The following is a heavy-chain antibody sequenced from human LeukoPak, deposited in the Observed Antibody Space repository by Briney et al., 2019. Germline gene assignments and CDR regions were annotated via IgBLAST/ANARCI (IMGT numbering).Heavy chain of an antibody. J-gene: IGHJ3*02. CDR3: ARQTIGGSGSYDAFDI. CDR2: IYPGDSDT. Sequence: GESLKISCKGSGYSFTSYWIGWVRQMPGKGLEWMGIIYPGDSDTRYSPSFQGQVTISADKSISTAYLQWSSLKASDTAMYYCARQTIGGSGSYDAFDIWGQGTMVTVSS. D-gene: IGHD3-10*01. V-gene: IGHV5-51*01. CDR1: GYSFTSYW.